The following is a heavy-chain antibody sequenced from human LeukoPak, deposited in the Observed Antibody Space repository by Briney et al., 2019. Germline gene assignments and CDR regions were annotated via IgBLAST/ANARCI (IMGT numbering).Heavy chain of an antibody. J-gene: IGHJ3*02. CDR3: ARGEISGAGTTSAFDI. Sequence: ASVEASCKASGYTFTGYYMHWVRQAPGQGLEWMGRINPNSGGTNYAQKFQGRVTMTRDTSISTAYMELSRLRSDDTAVYYCARGEISGAGTTSAFDIWGQGTMVTVSS. V-gene: IGHV1-2*06. CDR2: INPNSGGT. D-gene: IGHD1-7*01. CDR1: GYTFTGYY.